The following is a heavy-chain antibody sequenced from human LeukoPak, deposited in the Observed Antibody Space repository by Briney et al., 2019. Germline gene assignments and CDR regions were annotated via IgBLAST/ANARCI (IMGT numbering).Heavy chain of an antibody. D-gene: IGHD1-26*01. CDR2: IYYSGST. Sequence: SETLSLICTVSGGSISSSNYYWGWIRQPPGKGLEWIGSIYYSGSTYYNPSLKSRVTISVETSKRQFSLKLNSVTAADTAVYYCATRDYYGPIDYWGQGTLVTVSS. CDR3: ATRDYYGPIDY. J-gene: IGHJ4*02. V-gene: IGHV4-39*01. CDR1: GGSISSSNYY.